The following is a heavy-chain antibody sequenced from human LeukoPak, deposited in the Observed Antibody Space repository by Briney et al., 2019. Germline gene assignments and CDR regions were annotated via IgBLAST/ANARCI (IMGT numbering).Heavy chain of an antibody. Sequence: GASVKVSCKASGYTFTGYYMHWVRQAPGQGLEWMGWINPNSGGTNYAQKFQGRVTMTRDTSISTAYMELSRLRSDDTAVYYCARGLAYYYDSSGYFNWFDPWGQGTLVTVSS. V-gene: IGHV1-2*02. CDR1: GYTFTGYY. D-gene: IGHD3-22*01. J-gene: IGHJ5*02. CDR2: INPNSGGT. CDR3: ARGLAYYYDSSGYFNWFDP.